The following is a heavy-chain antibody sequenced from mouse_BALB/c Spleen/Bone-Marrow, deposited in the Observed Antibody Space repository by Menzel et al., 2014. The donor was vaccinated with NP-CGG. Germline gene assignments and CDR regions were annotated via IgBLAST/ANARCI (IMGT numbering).Heavy chain of an antibody. CDR2: IYPSDTYT. J-gene: IGHJ4*01. CDR1: GYTFTSYW. Sequence: VQLQQSGAELVRPGASVKLSCRASGYTFTSYWINWVKQRPGQGLEWIGNIYPSDTYTNYNQRFKDKATLTVDKSSSTAYMQLSSPTSEDSAVYYCTRYGNSHYYAVDYWSQGTSVTVSS. V-gene: IGHV1-69*02. D-gene: IGHD1-1*01. CDR3: TRYGNSHYYAVDY.